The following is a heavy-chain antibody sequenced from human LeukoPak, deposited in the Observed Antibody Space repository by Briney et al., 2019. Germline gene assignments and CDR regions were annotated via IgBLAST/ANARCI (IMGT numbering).Heavy chain of an antibody. J-gene: IGHJ4*02. D-gene: IGHD2-2*01. Sequence: SETLSLTCTVSGGSISSSSYYWCWIRQPPGKGLEWIGGIYYSGSTYYNPSLKSRVTISADTSKNQFSLKLSSVTAADTAVYYCARRLVYFDYWGQGTLVTVSS. CDR1: GGSISSSSYY. CDR2: IYYSGST. CDR3: ARRLVYFDY. V-gene: IGHV4-39*01.